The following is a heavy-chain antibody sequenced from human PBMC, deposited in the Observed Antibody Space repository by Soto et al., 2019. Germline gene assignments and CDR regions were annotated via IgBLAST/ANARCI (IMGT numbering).Heavy chain of an antibody. CDR1: GYAFTTYG. D-gene: IGHD1-1*01. V-gene: IGHV1-18*01. Sequence: QVHLVQSGAEVKKPGASVKVSCKGSGYAFTTYGITWVRQAPGQGLEWMGWISAHNGNTNYAQQLQGRVTVTRDTSTSTAYMELRSLRSDDTAVDYWARGRYGDYWGQGALVTVSS. J-gene: IGHJ4*02. CDR2: ISAHNGNT. CDR3: ARGRYGDY.